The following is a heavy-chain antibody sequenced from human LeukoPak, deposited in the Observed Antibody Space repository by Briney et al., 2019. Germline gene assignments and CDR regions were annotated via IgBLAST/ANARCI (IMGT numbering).Heavy chain of an antibody. CDR1: GFTFSSYW. V-gene: IGHV3-7*01. Sequence: GGSLRLSCAASGFTFSSYWMSWVRQAPGKGLEWVANIKQDGSEKYYVDSVKGRFTISRDNAKNSLYLQMNSLRAEDTAVYYCARPGITMVRGVITYNWFGPWGQGTLVTVSS. J-gene: IGHJ5*02. D-gene: IGHD3-10*01. CDR2: IKQDGSEK. CDR3: ARPGITMVRGVITYNWFGP.